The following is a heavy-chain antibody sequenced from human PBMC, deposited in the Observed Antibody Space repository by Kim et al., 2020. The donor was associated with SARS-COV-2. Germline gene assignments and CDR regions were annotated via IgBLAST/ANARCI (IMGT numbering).Heavy chain of an antibody. D-gene: IGHD2-8*02. Sequence: ASVKVSCKDSGYRFTDYYIHWVRQARGQGPERMAWINPDSGDTEYAKKFQGRVTVSGDTSITTTYMELTSLGSDDTAMYYCARDRCTRGVCRYDYWGQGSLVTVSS. J-gene: IGHJ4*02. CDR1: GYRFTDYY. V-gene: IGHV1-2*02. CDR2: INPDSGDT. CDR3: ARDRCTRGVCRYDY.